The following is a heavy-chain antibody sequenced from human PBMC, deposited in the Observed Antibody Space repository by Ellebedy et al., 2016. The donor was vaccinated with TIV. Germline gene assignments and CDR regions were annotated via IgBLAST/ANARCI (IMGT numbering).Heavy chain of an antibody. CDR1: GLTFSSHA. V-gene: IGHV3-21*01. CDR3: AAGSREYWFDP. J-gene: IGHJ5*02. CDR2: ISSDSSDL. D-gene: IGHD3-10*01. Sequence: GESLKISCAASGLTFSSHAMSWVRQAPGKAPAWVSSISSDSSDLSYADSGKGRFTISRDNAKNLLYLQMNTLGVEDTAVYYCAAGSREYWFDPWGQGTLVTVSS.